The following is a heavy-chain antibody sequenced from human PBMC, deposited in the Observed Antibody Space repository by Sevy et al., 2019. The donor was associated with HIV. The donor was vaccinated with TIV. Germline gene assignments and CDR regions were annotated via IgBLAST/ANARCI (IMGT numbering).Heavy chain of an antibody. D-gene: IGHD5-12*01. CDR2: IGTVGET. Sequence: GGSLRLSCAASGFTFSSYDMHWVRHSTGKGLEWVSAIGTVGETRYAGSVKGRFTISRENTKKSLYHQMNSLRGVDTAVYYCVRGGSDAFDIWGQGTMVTVSS. J-gene: IGHJ3*02. V-gene: IGHV3-13*04. CDR3: VRGGSDAFDI. CDR1: GFTFSSYD.